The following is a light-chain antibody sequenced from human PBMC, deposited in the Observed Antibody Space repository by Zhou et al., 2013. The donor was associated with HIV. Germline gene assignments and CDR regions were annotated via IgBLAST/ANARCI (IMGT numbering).Light chain of an antibody. Sequence: DIQMTQSPSSLSASVGDRVTITCRASQGISNYLAWFQQKPGKAPKSLIYAASSLQSGSHQSSAAVDLGQISLSPSAACSLKILLTYYCQQYSSYPLTFGRRDQGGD. CDR3: QQYSSYPLT. CDR1: QGISNY. CDR2: AAS. V-gene: IGKV1-16*02. J-gene: IGKJ4*01.